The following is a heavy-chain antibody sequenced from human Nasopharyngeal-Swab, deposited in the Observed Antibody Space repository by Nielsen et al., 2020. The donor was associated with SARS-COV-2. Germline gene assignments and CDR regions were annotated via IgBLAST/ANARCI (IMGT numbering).Heavy chain of an antibody. CDR3: AGLWFGLWYMDV. CDR2: IYYSGST. CDR1: GGSISSSSYY. Sequence: SETLSLTCTVSGGSISSSSYYWGWIRQPPGKGLEWIGSIYYSGSTYYSPSLKSRVTISVDTSKNQFSLKLSSVTAADTAVYYCAGLWFGLWYMDVWGKGTTVTVSS. D-gene: IGHD3-10*01. J-gene: IGHJ6*03. V-gene: IGHV4-39*01.